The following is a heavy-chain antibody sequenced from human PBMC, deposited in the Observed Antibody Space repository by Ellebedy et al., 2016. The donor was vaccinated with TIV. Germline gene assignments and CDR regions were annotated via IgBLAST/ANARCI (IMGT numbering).Heavy chain of an antibody. V-gene: IGHV3-23*01. CDR1: GFTFSSYA. D-gene: IGHD3-9*01. Sequence: GESLKISCAASGFTFSSYAMTWVRQAPGKGLEWVSAITGSSATIYYADSLKGRFTISRDNSKNTLYLQMNSLRAEDTAVYYCARAREPGYFAYYYYGMDVWGQGTTVTVSS. J-gene: IGHJ6*02. CDR3: ARAREPGYFAYYYYGMDV. CDR2: ITGSSATI.